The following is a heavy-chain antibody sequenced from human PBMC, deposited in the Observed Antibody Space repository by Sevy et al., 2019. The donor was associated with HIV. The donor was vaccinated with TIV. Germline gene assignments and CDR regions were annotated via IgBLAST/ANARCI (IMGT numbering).Heavy chain of an antibody. V-gene: IGHV1-18*04. Sequence: ASVKVSCKASGNTFTSYGISWVRQAPGQGLEWMGWISAYNGNTNYAQKLQGRVTMTTDTSTSTAYMELRSLRSDDTAVYYCARVEYWELPIYYYYGMDVWGQGTTVTVSS. D-gene: IGHD1-26*01. CDR3: ARVEYWELPIYYYYGMDV. CDR2: ISAYNGNT. CDR1: GNTFTSYG. J-gene: IGHJ6*02.